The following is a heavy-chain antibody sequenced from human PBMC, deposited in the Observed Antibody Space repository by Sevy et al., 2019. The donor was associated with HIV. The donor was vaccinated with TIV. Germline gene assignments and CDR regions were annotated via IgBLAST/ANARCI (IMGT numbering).Heavy chain of an antibody. J-gene: IGHJ6*03. D-gene: IGHD3-10*02. Sequence: SESLSLTCTVSIDSISSYSWSWIRQPPGKGLEWIGHVYNSGTTNYNPSLKSRVTISVDTSKNQISLKLNSVTAADTAVYYCARAKYFCSGTSYYMDVWGKGTTVTVSS. V-gene: IGHV4-59*01. CDR3: ARAKYFCSGTSYYMDV. CDR1: IDSISSYS. CDR2: VYNSGTT.